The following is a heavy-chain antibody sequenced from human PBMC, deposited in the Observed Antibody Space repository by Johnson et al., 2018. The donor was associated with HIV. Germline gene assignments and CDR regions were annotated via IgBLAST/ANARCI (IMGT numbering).Heavy chain of an antibody. V-gene: IGHV3-11*04. J-gene: IGHJ3*02. CDR3: AGDKGRGAFDI. D-gene: IGHD3-10*01. CDR2: ISSSGNTI. CDR1: GITFSDYY. Sequence: QVQLVESGGGVVQPGRSLRLSCAASGITFSDYYMSWIRQAPGKGLEWVSYISSSGNTIYYADSVKGRVTISRDNAKKSLYLQMNSLGGEDTAVYYCAGDKGRGAFDIWGQGTMVTVSS.